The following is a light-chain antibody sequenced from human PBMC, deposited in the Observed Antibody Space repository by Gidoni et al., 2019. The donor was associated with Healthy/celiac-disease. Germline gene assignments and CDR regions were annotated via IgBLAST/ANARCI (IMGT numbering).Light chain of an antibody. CDR3: QQYYSTPLT. V-gene: IGKV4-1*01. CDR2: WAS. J-gene: IGKJ4*01. CDR1: QSVLYSSNNKNY. Sequence: DIVMTQSPDSLAGSLGERATINCKSSQSVLYSSNNKNYLAWYQQKPGQPPKLLIYWASTLESGVPDRFSGSGSGTDFTLTISSLQAEDVAVYYCQQYYSTPLTFGGGTKVEIK.